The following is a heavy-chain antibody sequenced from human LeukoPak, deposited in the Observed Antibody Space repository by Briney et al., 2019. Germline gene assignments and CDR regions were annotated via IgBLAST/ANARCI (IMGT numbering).Heavy chain of an antibody. CDR2: IYTSGST. CDR3: ARGKVGATGNWFDP. J-gene: IGHJ5*02. CDR1: GGSISSYY. Sequence: PSETLSLTCTVSGGSISSYYWGWIRQPAGKGLEWIGRIYTSGSTNYNPSLKSRVTMSVDTSKNQFSLKLSSVTAADTAVYYCARGKVGATGNWFDPWGQGTLVTVSS. V-gene: IGHV4-4*07. D-gene: IGHD1-26*01.